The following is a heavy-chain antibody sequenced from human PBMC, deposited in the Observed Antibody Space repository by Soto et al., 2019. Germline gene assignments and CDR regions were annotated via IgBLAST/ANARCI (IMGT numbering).Heavy chain of an antibody. V-gene: IGHV4-31*03. J-gene: IGHJ4*02. CDR2: IYYSGST. Sequence: QVQLQESGPGLVKPSQTLSLTCTVSGGSISSGGYYWSWIRQHPGKGLEWIGYIYYSGSTYYNPALTSRVTVSVDTSKNQFSLKLSSVPAADTAVYYCARDLIPQVGAPLGYWGQGTLVTVSS. CDR1: GGSISSGGYY. D-gene: IGHD4-17*01. CDR3: ARDLIPQVGAPLGY.